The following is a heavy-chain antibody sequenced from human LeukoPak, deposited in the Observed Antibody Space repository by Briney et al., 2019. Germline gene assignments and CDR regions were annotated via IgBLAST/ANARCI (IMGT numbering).Heavy chain of an antibody. D-gene: IGHD2-2*01. Sequence: GGSLRLSCAASGFSFSSYSMNWVRQAPGKGVEWVSYIGAAGSTIYYADSVKGRFTISRDNAKNSLFLQMNSLRAEDTAVYYCARDSSTYGGPPDYWGQGTLVTVSS. CDR3: ARDSSTYGGPPDY. CDR1: GFSFSSYS. CDR2: IGAAGSTI. J-gene: IGHJ4*02. V-gene: IGHV3-48*01.